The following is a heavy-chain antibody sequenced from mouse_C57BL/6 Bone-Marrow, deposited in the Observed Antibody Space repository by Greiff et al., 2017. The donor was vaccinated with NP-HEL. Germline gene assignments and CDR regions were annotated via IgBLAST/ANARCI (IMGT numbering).Heavy chain of an antibody. CDR3: TTNLIYYYGKGAMDY. Sequence: PLPPSLSSLFLPFASFPLSCTASGFNIKDDYMHWVKQRPEQGLEWIGWIDPENGDTEYASKFQGKATITADTSSNTAYLQLNSLTSEDTAVYYCTTNLIYYYGKGAMDYWGQGTSVTVSA. CDR2: IDPENGDT. V-gene: IGHV14-4*01. D-gene: IGHD1-1*01. J-gene: IGHJ4*01. CDR1: GFNIKDDY.